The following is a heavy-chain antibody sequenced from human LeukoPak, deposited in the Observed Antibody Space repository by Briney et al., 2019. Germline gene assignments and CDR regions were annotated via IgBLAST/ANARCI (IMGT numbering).Heavy chain of an antibody. Sequence: GGSLRLSCAASGFTFSSYGMHWVRQAPGKGLEWVAFIRYDGSNKYYADSVKGRFTISRDNSKNTLYLQMNSLRAEDTAVYYCAKDPTPGFVVVIAIPDYWDQGTLVTVSS. V-gene: IGHV3-30*02. CDR1: GFTFSSYG. CDR2: IRYDGSNK. CDR3: AKDPTPGFVVVIAIPDY. J-gene: IGHJ4*02. D-gene: IGHD2-21*01.